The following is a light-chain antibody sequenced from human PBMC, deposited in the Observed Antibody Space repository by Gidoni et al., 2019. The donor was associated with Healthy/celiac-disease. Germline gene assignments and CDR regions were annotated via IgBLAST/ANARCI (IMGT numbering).Light chain of an antibody. CDR3: QQYNNWPPRPSMYT. J-gene: IGKJ2*01. CDR2: GAS. V-gene: IGKV3-15*01. CDR1: QSVSSN. Sequence: EIVMTQSTATLSVFPGERATLSCRASQSVSSNLAWYQQKPGQAPRLLSYGASTRATGIPARFSGSGSGTEFTLTISSLQSEDFAVYYCQQYNNWPPRPSMYTFGQGTKLEIK.